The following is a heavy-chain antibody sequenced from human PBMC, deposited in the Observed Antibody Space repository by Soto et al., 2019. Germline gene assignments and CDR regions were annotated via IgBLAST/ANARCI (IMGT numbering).Heavy chain of an antibody. CDR1: GGSISSGDYY. D-gene: IGHD5-12*01. CDR3: AAGGGLPRYY. V-gene: IGHV4-30-4*01. CDR2: IYYTGSS. J-gene: IGHJ4*02. Sequence: SETLSLTCTVSGGSISSGDYYWSWIRQPPGKGLEWIGYIYYTGSSDYNPSLKSRVIISVDTSKNQLSLKLSSVTAADTAVYYCAAGGGLPRYYWGQGTLVTVSS.